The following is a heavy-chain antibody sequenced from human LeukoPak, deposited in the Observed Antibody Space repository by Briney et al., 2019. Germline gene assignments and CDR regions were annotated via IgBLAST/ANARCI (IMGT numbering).Heavy chain of an antibody. CDR3: AKGPHYYGSGSHRRGHYFDC. D-gene: IGHD3-10*01. J-gene: IGHJ4*02. Sequence: PGGSLRLSCAASRFTFSSYGMHWVRQAPGKGLEWVVYIQYDGSNEQYADSVKGRFSISRDSSKNILYLQMNSLRPEDTAVYYCAKGPHYYGSGSHRRGHYFDCWGQGTLVTVSS. V-gene: IGHV3-30*02. CDR2: IQYDGSNE. CDR1: RFTFSSYG.